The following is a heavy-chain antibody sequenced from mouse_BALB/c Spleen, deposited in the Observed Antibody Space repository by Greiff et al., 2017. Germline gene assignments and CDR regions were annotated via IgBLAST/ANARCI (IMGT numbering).Heavy chain of an antibody. V-gene: IGHV5-6-4*01. CDR2: ISSGGSYT. CDR1: GFTFSSYT. CDR3: TRGDYDYAMDY. J-gene: IGHJ4*01. Sequence: EVQVVESGGGLVKPGGSLKLSCAASGFTFSSYTMSWVRQTPEKRLEWVATISSGGSYTYYPDSVKGRFTISRDNAKNTLNLQMSSLKSEDTAMYYCTRGDYDYAMDYWGQGTSVTVSS. D-gene: IGHD2-4*01.